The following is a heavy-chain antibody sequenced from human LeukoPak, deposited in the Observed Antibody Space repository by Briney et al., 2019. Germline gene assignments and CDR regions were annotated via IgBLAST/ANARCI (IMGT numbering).Heavy chain of an antibody. D-gene: IGHD1-26*01. J-gene: IGHJ4*02. Sequence: PSETLSLTCSVSNGSIITYYWSWIRQSPGMGLEWIGYISYGGATTYNPSLKRRVTISVDSPKNHFSLRLTSLTAADTALYYCARHGGTLDYFDSWGPGCLVTVSS. V-gene: IGHV4-59*08. CDR1: NGSIITYY. CDR3: ARHGGTLDYFDS. CDR2: ISYGGAT.